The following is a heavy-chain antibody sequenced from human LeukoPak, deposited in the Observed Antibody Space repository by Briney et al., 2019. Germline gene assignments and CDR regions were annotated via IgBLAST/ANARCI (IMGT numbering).Heavy chain of an antibody. CDR1: GGSISTYY. J-gene: IGHJ4*02. D-gene: IGHD5-24*01. V-gene: IGHV4-59*01. CDR3: ARVRRDGYNYFDY. CDR2: IYYSGST. Sequence: SETLSLTCTVSGGSISTYYWSWIRQPPGKGLEWIGYIYYSGSTNYNPSLKSRVTISVDTSKIQFSLKLSSVTAADTAVYYCARVRRDGYNYFDYWGQGTLVTVSS.